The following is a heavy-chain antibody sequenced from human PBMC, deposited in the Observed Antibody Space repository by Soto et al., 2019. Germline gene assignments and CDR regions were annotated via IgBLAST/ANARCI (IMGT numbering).Heavy chain of an antibody. CDR2: ISADNGNT. J-gene: IGHJ4*02. CDR1: GYTFTSYG. Sequence: ASVKVSCKASGYTFTSYGISWVRQAPGQGLEWMGWISADNGNTKYAQKLQGRVTMTTDTSTSTAYMELRSLRSDDTAVYYCARLKSYELLWFGPDYWGQGTLVTVSS. D-gene: IGHD3-10*01. V-gene: IGHV1-18*04. CDR3: ARLKSYELLWFGPDY.